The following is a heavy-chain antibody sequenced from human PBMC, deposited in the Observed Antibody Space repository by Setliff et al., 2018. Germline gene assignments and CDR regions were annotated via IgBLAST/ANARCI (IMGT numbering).Heavy chain of an antibody. CDR1: GFTFSRYS. D-gene: IGHD2-15*01. Sequence: PGGSLRLSCVGSGFTFSRYSMNWVRQAPGKGLEWVASISTSGSFEFYADSVKGRFTISRDNANTSVSLQMNSLRAEDSGVYYCTRALAEGSPAYWGQGTLVTVSS. CDR3: TRALAEGSPAY. V-gene: IGHV3-21*01. J-gene: IGHJ4*02. CDR2: ISTSGSFE.